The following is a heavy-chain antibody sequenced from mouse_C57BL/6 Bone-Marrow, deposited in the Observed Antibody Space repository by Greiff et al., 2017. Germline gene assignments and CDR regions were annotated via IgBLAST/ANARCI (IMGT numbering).Heavy chain of an antibody. CDR1: GFSLTSYG. V-gene: IGHV2-5*01. D-gene: IGHD1-1*01. J-gene: IGHJ1*03. CDR3: AKDYYGSSYWYFDV. CDR2: IWRGGST. Sequence: VKLVESGPGLVQPSQSLSITCTVSGFSLTSYGVHWVRQSPGKGLEWLGVIWRGGSTDYNAAFMSRLSITKDNSKSQVFFKMNSLQADDTAIYYRAKDYYGSSYWYFDVWGTGTTVTVSS.